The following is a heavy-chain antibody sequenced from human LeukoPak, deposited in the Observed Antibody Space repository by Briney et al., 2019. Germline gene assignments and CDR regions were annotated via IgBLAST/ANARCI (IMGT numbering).Heavy chain of an antibody. V-gene: IGHV3-23*01. CDR2: ISVSGGRT. CDR3: AKRGPGYDKSTYPPHYFDY. J-gene: IGHJ4*02. CDR1: GFTFNTYA. D-gene: IGHD3-22*01. Sequence: PGGSPRLSCVASGFTFNTYAMSWVRQAPGKGLGWVSGISVSGGRTDYADSVKGRFTISRDNSKNTLYLQMNSLRAEDTAVYYCAKRGPGYDKSTYPPHYFDYWGQGTLVTISS.